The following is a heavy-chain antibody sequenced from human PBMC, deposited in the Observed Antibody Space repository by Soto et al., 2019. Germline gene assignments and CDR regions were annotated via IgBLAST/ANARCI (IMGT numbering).Heavy chain of an antibody. CDR1: GFAFSGYA. V-gene: IGHV3-30-3*01. CDR3: VRIGRGVNYGKGFDP. D-gene: IGHD3-10*01. J-gene: IGHJ5*02. Sequence: QVRLVESGGGVVQPGTSLTPSCAASGFAFSGYAMNWVRQAPGKGLEWVAVISHEANNERHADSVKGRFTISRDNSKNTLSLQMNSLRPEDTAVYFCVRIGRGVNYGKGFDPWGQGTRVTVSS. CDR2: ISHEANNE.